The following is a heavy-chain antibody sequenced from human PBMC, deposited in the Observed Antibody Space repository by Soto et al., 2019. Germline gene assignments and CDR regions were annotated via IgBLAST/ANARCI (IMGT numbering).Heavy chain of an antibody. J-gene: IGHJ6*04. CDR3: ARDYCSGGRCSWTAEDVCHLDL. V-gene: IGHV1-69*08. Sequence: QVQLVQSGAEVKKPGSSVKVSCKASGGTFSSYTISWGRQAPGQGLEWMGRIIPILGTANDAQKSQGRATITADKATSTDYVGLGSLRSEDTAVYYCARDYCSGGRCSWTAEDVCHLDLWGKGTTVTVSS. CDR2: IIPILGTA. CDR1: GGTFSSYT. D-gene: IGHD2-15*01.